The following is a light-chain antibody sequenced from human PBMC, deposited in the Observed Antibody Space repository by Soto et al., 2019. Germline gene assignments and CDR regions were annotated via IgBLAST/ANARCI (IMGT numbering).Light chain of an antibody. Sequence: DIQMTQSPSTLSASVGDRVTITCRASQTISSWLAWYQQKPGKAPKLLIYKASSLESGVPSRFGGSGSETDFTLTISSLQPDDFATYYCQQYNDYSPWTFGQGTKVEI. CDR1: QTISSW. V-gene: IGKV1-5*03. CDR3: QQYNDYSPWT. J-gene: IGKJ1*01. CDR2: KAS.